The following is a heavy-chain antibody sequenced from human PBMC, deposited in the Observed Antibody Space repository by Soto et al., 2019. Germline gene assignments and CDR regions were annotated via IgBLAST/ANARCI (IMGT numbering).Heavy chain of an antibody. Sequence: GGSLRLSCAASGFTFSSYWMSWVRQVPGKGLEWVANIKQDGSEQYYVDSVMGRFTISRDNAKNSLYLQMNSLRAEDTAVYYCATSRSFDFWGQGALVTVSS. J-gene: IGHJ4*02. CDR3: ATSRSFDF. CDR2: IKQDGSEQ. V-gene: IGHV3-7*02. CDR1: GFTFSSYW. D-gene: IGHD3-10*01.